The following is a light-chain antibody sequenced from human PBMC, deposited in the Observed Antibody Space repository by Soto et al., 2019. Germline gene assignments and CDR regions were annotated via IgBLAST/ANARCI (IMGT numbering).Light chain of an antibody. CDR3: SSYAGSNNFYV. V-gene: IGLV1-40*01. J-gene: IGLJ1*01. CDR2: GNS. Sequence: QSALTQPPSVSGAPGQRVTISCTGSSSNIGAGYDVHWYQQLPGTAPKLLIYGNSNRPSGVPDRFSGSKSGTSASLAITGLQAEDEADYYCSSYAGSNNFYVFGTGTKVTVL. CDR1: SSNIGAGYD.